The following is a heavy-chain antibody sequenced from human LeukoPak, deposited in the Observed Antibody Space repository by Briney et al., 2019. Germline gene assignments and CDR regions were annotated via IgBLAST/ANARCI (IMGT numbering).Heavy chain of an antibody. D-gene: IGHD3-9*01. J-gene: IGHJ4*02. CDR2: ISSSSSTI. CDR1: GFTFSSYS. Sequence: GGSLRLSCAASGFTFSSYSMNWVRQAPGKGLEWVSYISSSSSTIYYADSVKGRFTISRDNAKNSLYLQMNSLRDEDTAVYYCARDLTGYYKGYFDYWGQGTLVTVSS. CDR3: ARDLTGYYKGYFDY. V-gene: IGHV3-48*02.